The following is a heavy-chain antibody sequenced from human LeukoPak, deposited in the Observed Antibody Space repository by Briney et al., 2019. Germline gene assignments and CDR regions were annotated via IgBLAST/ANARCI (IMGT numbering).Heavy chain of an antibody. D-gene: IGHD2-15*01. V-gene: IGHV4-34*01. CDR3: ARGRDRYCTGGSCYKFDY. CDR1: GGSFIGYY. Sequence: PSETLSLTCAVYGGSFIGYYWNLLRQPPGKGLEWIGEINQSGSTKYNPSLKSRVSISVDTSKNQFSLKLSSVTATDTAVYYCARGRDRYCTGGSCYKFDYWGQGTLVTVSS. CDR2: INQSGST. J-gene: IGHJ4*02.